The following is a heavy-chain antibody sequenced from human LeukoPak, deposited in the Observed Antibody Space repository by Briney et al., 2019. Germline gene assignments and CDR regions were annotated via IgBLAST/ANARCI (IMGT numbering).Heavy chain of an antibody. J-gene: IGHJ4*02. CDR1: GGSFSGYY. D-gene: IGHD2-15*01. CDR2: INHSGST. CDR3: ERGSGPNEY. V-gene: IGHV4-34*01. Sequence: PSETLSLTCAVYGGSFSGYYWSWIRQPPGKGLEWVGEINHSGSTNYNPSLKSRLTISVDTSKNQYSLKLSSVTAADTAVYYCERGSGPNEYWGQGTLDTVSS.